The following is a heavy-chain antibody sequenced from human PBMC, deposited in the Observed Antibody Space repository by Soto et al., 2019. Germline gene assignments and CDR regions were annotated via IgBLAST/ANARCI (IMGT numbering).Heavy chain of an antibody. CDR3: ARGGDIAVVPNDWFDP. J-gene: IGHJ5*02. Sequence: SLRLSCAASGFTFSSYGMHWVRQAPGKGLEWVAVIWYDGSNKYYADSVKGRFTISRDNSKNTLYLQMNSLRAEDTAVYYCARGGDIAVVPNDWFDPWGQGTLVTVSS. CDR2: IWYDGSNK. D-gene: IGHD2-2*01. CDR1: GFTFSSYG. V-gene: IGHV3-33*01.